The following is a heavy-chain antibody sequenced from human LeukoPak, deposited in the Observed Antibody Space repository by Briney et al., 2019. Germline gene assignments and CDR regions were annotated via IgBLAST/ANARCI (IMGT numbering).Heavy chain of an antibody. D-gene: IGHD3-22*01. J-gene: IGHJ4*02. V-gene: IGHV4-39*07. CDR1: GGSISSSSYY. Sequence: LETLSLTCTVSGGSISSSSYYWGWIRQPPGKGLEWIGNIYYSGSTHYNPSLKSRVTISVDTSKNQFSLKLSSVTAADTAVYYCARDRYYYDSSARYFDYWGQGTLVTVSS. CDR3: ARDRYYYDSSARYFDY. CDR2: IYYSGST.